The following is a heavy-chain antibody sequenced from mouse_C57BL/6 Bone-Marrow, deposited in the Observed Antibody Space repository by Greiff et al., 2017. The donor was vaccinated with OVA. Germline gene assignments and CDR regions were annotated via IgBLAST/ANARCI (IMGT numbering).Heavy chain of an antibody. CDR1: GFSLTSYG. D-gene: IGHD1-1*01. J-gene: IGHJ2*01. Sequence: VKLVESGPGLVAPSQSLSITCTVSGFSLTSYGVDWVRQSPGKGLEWLGVIWGVGSTNYNSALKSRLSISKDNSKSQVFLKMNSLQTDDTAMYYCASRYYYGSKYYFDYWGQGTTLTVSS. CDR3: ASRYYYGSKYYFDY. CDR2: IWGVGST. V-gene: IGHV2-6*01.